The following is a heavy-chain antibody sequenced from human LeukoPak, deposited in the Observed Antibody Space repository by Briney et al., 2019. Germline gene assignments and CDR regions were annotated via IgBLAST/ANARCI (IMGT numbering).Heavy chain of an antibody. CDR2: IYYNGAT. CDR3: ARHTGYQGDLDFSDP. CDR1: GGSIRSTSHY. Sequence: PSETLSLTCTVSGGSIRSTSHYWGWVRQPPGKGLEWIGSIYYNGATYYNPSLKSRVTISVDTSKNQFSLKLTSVTAADTTLSYCARHTGYQGDLDFSDPWGRGTLVTVSS. V-gene: IGHV4-39*01. D-gene: IGHD2-21*02. J-gene: IGHJ5*02.